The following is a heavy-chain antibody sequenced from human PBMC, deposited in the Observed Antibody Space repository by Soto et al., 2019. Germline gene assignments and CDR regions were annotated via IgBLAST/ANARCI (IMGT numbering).Heavy chain of an antibody. D-gene: IGHD6-19*01. CDR2: IIPKFGTT. CDR3: ARAASNSTGWYIWVDP. V-gene: IGHV1-69*01. CDR1: GGTFSTYP. J-gene: IGHJ5*02. Sequence: QVQLVQSGAEVKKPGSSVKVSCKASGGTFSTYPINWVRQAPGPGLEYMGGIIPKFGTTNYAQKFRGTVTITADESTSTAYMELNNVRSEDTAVYYCARAASNSTGWYIWVDPWGQGPLVTVYS.